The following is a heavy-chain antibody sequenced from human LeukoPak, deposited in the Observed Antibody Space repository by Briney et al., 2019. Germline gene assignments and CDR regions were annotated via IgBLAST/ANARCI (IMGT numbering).Heavy chain of an antibody. D-gene: IGHD3-22*01. CDR3: ARDLASGYYYVGWGAFDI. V-gene: IGHV4-31*03. J-gene: IGHJ3*02. Sequence: SQTLSLTCTVSGGSISGGGYYWSWIRQHPGKGLEWIGYIYYSGSTYYNPSLKSRVTISVDTSKNQFSLKLSSVTAADTAVYYCARDLASGYYYVGWGAFDIWGQGTMVTDSS. CDR2: IYYSGST. CDR1: GGSISGGGYY.